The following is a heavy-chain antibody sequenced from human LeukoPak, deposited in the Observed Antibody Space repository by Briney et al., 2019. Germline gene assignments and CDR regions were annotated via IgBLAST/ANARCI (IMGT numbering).Heavy chain of an antibody. D-gene: IGHD3-3*01. CDR3: ARVWEWLSAKTYYYYMDV. J-gene: IGHJ6*03. V-gene: IGHV1-18*01. CDR1: GYTFTSYG. Sequence: ASVKVSFKASGYTFTSYGISWVRQAPGQGLEWMGWIGAYNGNTNYAQKLQGRVTMTTDTSTSTDYMELRSLRSDDTAVYYCARVWEWLSAKTYYYYMDVWGKGTTVTVSS. CDR2: IGAYNGNT.